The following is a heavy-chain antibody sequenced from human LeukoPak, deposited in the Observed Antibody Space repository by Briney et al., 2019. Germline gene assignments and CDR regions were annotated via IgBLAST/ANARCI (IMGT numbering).Heavy chain of an antibody. CDR2: IYHSGST. V-gene: IGHV4-38-2*02. CDR3: ARDSPTGHYFDY. J-gene: IGHJ4*02. Sequence: SETLSLTCTVSGYSISSGYYWGWIRQPPGKGLEWIGSIYHSGSTYYNPSLKSRVTISVDTSKNQFSLKLSSVTAADTAVYYCARDSPTGHYFDYWGQGTLVTVSS. CDR1: GYSISSGYY. D-gene: IGHD3-10*01.